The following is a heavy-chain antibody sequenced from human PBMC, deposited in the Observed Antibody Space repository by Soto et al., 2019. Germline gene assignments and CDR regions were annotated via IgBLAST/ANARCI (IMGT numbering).Heavy chain of an antibody. CDR3: AKLRRIDQEGYGDYADY. CDR2: ISGSGGST. Sequence: EVQLLESGGGLVQPGGSLRLSCAASGFTFSSYAMSWVRQAPGKGLEWVSAISGSGGSTYYADSVKGRFTISRDNSKNTLYLQMNSLRAEDTAVYYCAKLRRIDQEGYGDYADYWGQGTLVTVSS. D-gene: IGHD4-17*01. V-gene: IGHV3-23*01. J-gene: IGHJ4*02. CDR1: GFTFSSYA.